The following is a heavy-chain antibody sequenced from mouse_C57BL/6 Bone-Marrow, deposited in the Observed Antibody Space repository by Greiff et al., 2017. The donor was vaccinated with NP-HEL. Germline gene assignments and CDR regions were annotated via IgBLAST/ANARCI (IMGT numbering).Heavy chain of an antibody. CDR3: ARPPITTVLATAYWYFDV. V-gene: IGHV1-69*01. D-gene: IGHD1-1*01. J-gene: IGHJ1*03. CDR2: IDPSDSYT. Sequence: VQLQQPGAELVMPGASVKLSCKASGYTFTSYWMHWVKQRPGQGLEWIGEIDPSDSYTNYNQKFKGKSTLTVDKSSSTAYMQLSSLTSEDSAVYYSARPPITTVLATAYWYFDVWGTGTTVTVSS. CDR1: GYTFTSYW.